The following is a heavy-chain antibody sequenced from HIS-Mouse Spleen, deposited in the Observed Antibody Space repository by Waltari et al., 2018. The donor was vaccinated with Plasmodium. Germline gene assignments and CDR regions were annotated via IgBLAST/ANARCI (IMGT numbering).Heavy chain of an antibody. Sequence: EVQLVESGGGLIQPGGSLRLSCAASGFTVSSNYMSWVRQAPGKGLELGSVIYSGGSTYYADSVKGRFTISRDNSKNTLYLQMNSLRAEDTAVYYCARGMKSSSSAFDIWGQGTMVTVSS. D-gene: IGHD6-6*01. CDR1: GFTVSSNY. CDR2: IYSGGST. J-gene: IGHJ3*02. V-gene: IGHV3-53*01. CDR3: ARGMKSSSSAFDI.